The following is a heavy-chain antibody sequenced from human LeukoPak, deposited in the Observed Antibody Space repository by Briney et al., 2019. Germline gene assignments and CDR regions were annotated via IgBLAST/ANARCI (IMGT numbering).Heavy chain of an antibody. CDR1: GYTLTELS. CDR3: ARDLSSGSYLCDF. D-gene: IGHD1-26*01. Sequence: ASVKVSCKVSGYTLTELSMHWVRQAPGKGLEWMGGFDPEDGETIYAQKLQGRVTMTTDTSTSTAYMELRSLRSDDTAVYYCARDLSSGSYLCDFWGQGTLVTVSS. CDR2: FDPEDGET. V-gene: IGHV1-24*01. J-gene: IGHJ4*02.